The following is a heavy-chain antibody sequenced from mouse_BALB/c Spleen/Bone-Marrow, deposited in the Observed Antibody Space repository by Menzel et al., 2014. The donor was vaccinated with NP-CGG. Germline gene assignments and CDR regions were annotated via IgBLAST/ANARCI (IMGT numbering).Heavy chain of an antibody. CDR1: GFTFSAFG. CDR3: ARSRYDVGWFAY. D-gene: IGHD2-14*01. CDR2: IISGSNTI. J-gene: IGHJ3*01. Sequence: EVKVEESGGDLVQPGGSRKLSCAASGFTFSAFGMRWVRQAPERGLEWVAYIISGSNTIYYSDKVKGRFTISRDNPKNTLFLQMTSLRSEDTAMYYCARSRYDVGWFAYWGQGTLVTVSA. V-gene: IGHV5-17*02.